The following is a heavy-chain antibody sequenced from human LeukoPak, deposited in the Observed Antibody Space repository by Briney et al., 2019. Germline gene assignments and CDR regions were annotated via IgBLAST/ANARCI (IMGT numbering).Heavy chain of an antibody. CDR2: ISSSSSYI. Sequence: PGGSLRLSCAASGFTFSSYSMNWVRQAPGKGLEWLSSISSSSSYIYYADSVKGRFTISRDNAKNSLYLQMNSLRAEDTAVYYCNPYYYDSSGYYYDYWGQGTLVTVSS. CDR3: NPYYYDSSGYYYDY. D-gene: IGHD3-22*01. V-gene: IGHV3-21*01. J-gene: IGHJ4*02. CDR1: GFTFSSYS.